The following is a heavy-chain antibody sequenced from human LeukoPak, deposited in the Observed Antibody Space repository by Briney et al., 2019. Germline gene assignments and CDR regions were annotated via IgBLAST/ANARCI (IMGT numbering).Heavy chain of an antibody. V-gene: IGHV3-30*03. CDR3: AICSSTSPFDY. CDR2: ISYDGSNK. J-gene: IGHJ4*02. D-gene: IGHD2-2*01. CDR1: GFTFSSYG. Sequence: PGGSLRLSCAASGFTFSSYGMHWVRQAPGKGLEWVAVISYDGSNKYYADSVKGRSTISRDNSKNTLYLQMNSLRAEDTAVYYCAICSSTSPFDYWGQGTLVTVSS.